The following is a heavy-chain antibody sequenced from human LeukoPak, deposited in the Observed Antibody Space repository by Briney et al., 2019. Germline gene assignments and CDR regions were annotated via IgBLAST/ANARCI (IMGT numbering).Heavy chain of an antibody. CDR3: ARGRYSSGWYRGNAFDI. Sequence: SETLSLTCAVYGGSFSGYYWSWIRQPPGKGLEWIGEINHSGSTNYNPSLKSRVTISVDTSKNQFSLKLNSVTAADTAVYYCARGRYSSGWYRGNAFDIWGQGTMVTVSS. J-gene: IGHJ3*02. CDR2: INHSGST. V-gene: IGHV4-34*01. CDR1: GGSFSGYY. D-gene: IGHD6-19*01.